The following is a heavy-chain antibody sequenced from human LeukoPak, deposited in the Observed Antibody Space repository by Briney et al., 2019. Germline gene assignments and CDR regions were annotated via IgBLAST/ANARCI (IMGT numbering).Heavy chain of an antibody. V-gene: IGHV1-69*13. CDR3: AATYYYDSSGYPYGMDV. CDR1: GYTFSSYA. D-gene: IGHD3-22*01. CDR2: IIPIFGTA. Sequence: SVKVSCKASGYTFSSYAISWVRQAPGQGLEWMGGIIPIFGTANYAQKFQGRVTITADESTSTAYMELSSLRSEDTAVYYCAATYYYDSSGYPYGMDVWGQGTTVTVSS. J-gene: IGHJ6*02.